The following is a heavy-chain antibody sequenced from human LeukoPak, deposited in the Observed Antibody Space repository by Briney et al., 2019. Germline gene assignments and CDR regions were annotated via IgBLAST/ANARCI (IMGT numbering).Heavy chain of an antibody. CDR1: GSTVSSNY. D-gene: IGHD1-26*01. CDR2: ISGSGGST. Sequence: GGSLRLSCAASGSTVSSNYMSWVRQAPGKGLEWVSGISGSGGSTYYADSLKGRFTISRDNSRNTLYLQMNSLRADDTAVYYCAKGATGGSYYFDYWGQGTLVTVSS. J-gene: IGHJ4*02. CDR3: AKGATGGSYYFDY. V-gene: IGHV3-23*01.